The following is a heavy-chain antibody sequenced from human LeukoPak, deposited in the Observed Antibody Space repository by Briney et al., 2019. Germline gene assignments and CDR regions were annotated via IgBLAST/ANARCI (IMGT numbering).Heavy chain of an antibody. D-gene: IGHD1-14*01. V-gene: IGHV3-15*01. CDR3: ARERAQGSSPLNS. Sequence: PGGSLRLSCAASGFTFSNAWMSWVRQAPGKGLEWVGRIKSKTDGGTTDYAAPVKGRFTISRDDSKNTLYLQMNSLRAEDTAVYYCARERAQGSSPLNSWGQGTLVTVSS. J-gene: IGHJ4*02. CDR1: GFTFSNAW. CDR2: IKSKTDGGTT.